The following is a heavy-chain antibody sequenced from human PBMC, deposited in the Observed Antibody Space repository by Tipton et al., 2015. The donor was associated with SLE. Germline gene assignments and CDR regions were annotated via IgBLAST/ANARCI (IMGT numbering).Heavy chain of an antibody. CDR3: ARETYSGSYFDY. Sequence: GSLRLSCAASGFTFSSYGMHWVRQAPGKGLEWVSSISSSSSYIYYADSVKGRFTISRDNAKNSLYLQMNSLRAEDTAVYYCARETYSGSYFDYWGQGTLVTVSS. CDR2: ISSSSSYI. J-gene: IGHJ4*02. CDR1: GFTFSSYG. D-gene: IGHD1-26*01. V-gene: IGHV3-21*01.